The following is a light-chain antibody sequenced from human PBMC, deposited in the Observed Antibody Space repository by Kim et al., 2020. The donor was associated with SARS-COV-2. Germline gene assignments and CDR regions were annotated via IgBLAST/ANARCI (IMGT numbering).Light chain of an antibody. CDR2: YAS. J-gene: IGKJ2*03. Sequence: LSPGENATSACRASQSVSNYLAWYQQKRGQAPRLLIYYASTRATGIPARFSGSGSGTDFTLTISNLEPEDFAVYYCQQRSSWPPYSFGQGTKLEI. CDR1: QSVSNY. CDR3: QQRSSWPPYS. V-gene: IGKV3-11*01.